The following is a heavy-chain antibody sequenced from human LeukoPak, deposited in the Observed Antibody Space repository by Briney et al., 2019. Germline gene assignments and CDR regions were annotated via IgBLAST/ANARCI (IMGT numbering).Heavy chain of an antibody. Sequence: PSETLSLTCAVYGGSFSGYYWSWIRQPPGKGLEWIGEINHSGSTNYNPSLKSRVTIPVDTSKNQFSLKLSSVTAADTAVYYCARGNQIVVVVAAMKVSRMLPFDIWGQGTMVTVSS. CDR1: GGSFSGYY. D-gene: IGHD2-15*01. CDR2: INHSGST. CDR3: ARGNQIVVVVAAMKVSRMLPFDI. J-gene: IGHJ3*02. V-gene: IGHV4-34*01.